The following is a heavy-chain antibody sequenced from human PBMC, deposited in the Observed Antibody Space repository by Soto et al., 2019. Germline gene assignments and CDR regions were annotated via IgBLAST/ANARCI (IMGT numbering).Heavy chain of an antibody. CDR1: GFTFSSYA. V-gene: IGHV3-23*01. D-gene: IGHD3-9*01. CDR3: AKAXVLTGXWRYRGMDV. J-gene: IGHJ6*02. CDR2: ISGGEGST. Sequence: GSLRLSCAASGFTFSSYAMTWVRQAPGKGLEWVSTISGGEGSTYYADSVKGRFIISRDNSKNTLYVQMNSLRAEDTAVYYCAKAXVLTGXWRYRGMDVWGQGTTVTVSS.